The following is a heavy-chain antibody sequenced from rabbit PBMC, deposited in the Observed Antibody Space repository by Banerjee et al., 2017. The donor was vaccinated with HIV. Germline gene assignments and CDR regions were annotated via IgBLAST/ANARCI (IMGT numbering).Heavy chain of an antibody. CDR1: GFSFSNKYV. J-gene: IGHJ6*01. CDR3: ATWYAGGSDYDWAMDL. CDR2: IDAGGSDST. V-gene: IGHV1S45*01. D-gene: IGHD8-1*01. Sequence: QEQLEESGGGLVQPEGSLTLTCTASGFSFSNKYVMCWVRQAPGKGLKWIACIDAGGSDSTYYASWAKGRFTISKTSSTTVTLQMTSLTAADTATYFCATWYAGGSDYDWAMDLWGPGTLVTVS.